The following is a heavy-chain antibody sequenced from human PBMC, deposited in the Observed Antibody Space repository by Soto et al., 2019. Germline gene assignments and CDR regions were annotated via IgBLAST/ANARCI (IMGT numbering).Heavy chain of an antibody. CDR1: GFTFSSYA. CDR2: ISYDGSNK. J-gene: IGHJ4*02. CDR3: AREGSGELPDY. D-gene: IGHD1-26*01. V-gene: IGHV3-30-3*01. Sequence: GGSLRLSCAASGFTFSSYAMHWVRQAPGKGLEWVAVISYDGSNKYYADSVKGRFTISRDNSKNTLYLQMNSLRAEDTAVYYCAREGSGELPDYWGQGTLVTVSS.